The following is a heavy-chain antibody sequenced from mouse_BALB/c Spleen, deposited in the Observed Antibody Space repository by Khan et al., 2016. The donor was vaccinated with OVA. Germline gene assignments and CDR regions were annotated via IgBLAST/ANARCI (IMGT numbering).Heavy chain of an antibody. Sequence: QVQLKESGPGLVTPSQSLSITCTVYGYSLTRYGVHWVRQPPGKGLEWLGLIWAGGSTNYNWALMSRLSISIDNSKSLVFLIMNSLQTDDKALSYCVRLKYLARYWGKGTTLTVSS. V-gene: IGHV2-9*02. J-gene: IGHJ2*01. CDR3: VRLKYLARY. CDR2: IWAGGST. CDR1: GYSLTRYG. D-gene: IGHD3-3*01.